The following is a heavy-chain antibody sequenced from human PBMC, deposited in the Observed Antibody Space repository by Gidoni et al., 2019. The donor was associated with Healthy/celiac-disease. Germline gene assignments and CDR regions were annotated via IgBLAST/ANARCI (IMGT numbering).Heavy chain of an antibody. CDR3: ARGQDYYGSGSYDLNAFDI. CDR1: GFTFSSYS. D-gene: IGHD3-10*01. CDR2: ISSSSSYI. V-gene: IGHV3-21*01. J-gene: IGHJ3*02. Sequence: EVQLVESGGGLVKPGGSLRLSWAASGFTFSSYSMNWFGQAPGKGLELVSSISSSSSYIYYADSVKGRFTISRDNAKNSLYLQMNSLRAEDTAVYYCARGQDYYGSGSYDLNAFDIWGQGTMVTVSS.